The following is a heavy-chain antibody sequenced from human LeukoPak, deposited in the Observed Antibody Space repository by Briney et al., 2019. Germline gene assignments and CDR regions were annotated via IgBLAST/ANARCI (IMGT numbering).Heavy chain of an antibody. V-gene: IGHV3-33*01. CDR2: IWYDGNNI. D-gene: IGHD6-13*01. CDR3: ARDFRNSGWYSNWFDP. CDR1: GFTFTTYG. Sequence: GRSLRLSCAVSGFTFTTYGMHWVRQAPGKGLEWVAVIWYDGNNIYYADSVKGRFTISRDNSKNTLYLQMNSLRAEDTAVYYCARDFRNSGWYSNWFDPWGQGTLVTVSS. J-gene: IGHJ5*02.